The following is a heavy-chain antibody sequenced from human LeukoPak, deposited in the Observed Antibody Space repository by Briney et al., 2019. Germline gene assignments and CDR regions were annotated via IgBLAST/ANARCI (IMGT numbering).Heavy chain of an antibody. CDR3: AREGVAATNRDDAFDI. CDR1: GGSINSGGYY. J-gene: IGHJ3*02. D-gene: IGHD2-15*01. Sequence: PSQTLSLTCTVSGGSINSGGYYWSWLRQHPGKGLEWIGYIYYSGSTYYNPSLKSRVTISVDTSKNQFSLKLSSVTAADTAVYYCAREGVAATNRDDAFDIWGQGTMVTVSS. CDR2: IYYSGST. V-gene: IGHV4-31*03.